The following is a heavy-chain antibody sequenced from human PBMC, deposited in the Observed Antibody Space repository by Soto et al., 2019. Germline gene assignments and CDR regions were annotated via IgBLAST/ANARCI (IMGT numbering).Heavy chain of an antibody. J-gene: IGHJ6*02. Sequence: GALKVSCLASGFTCSDYAMTWVRHVPGMGLEWVASLDGAGGSTYYADSVRGRFAISRDNSQNTLFLQMKRLTVDDTAIYYCAAPRDEYGSGVSWFTYGMDIWGQGTTVTVTS. V-gene: IGHV3-23*01. D-gene: IGHD3-10*01. CDR3: AAPRDEYGSGVSWFTYGMDI. CDR2: LDGAGGST. CDR1: GFTCSDYA.